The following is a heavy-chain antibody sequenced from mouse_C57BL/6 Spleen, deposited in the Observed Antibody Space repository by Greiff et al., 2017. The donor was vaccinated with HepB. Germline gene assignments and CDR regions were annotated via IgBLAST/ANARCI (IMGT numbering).Heavy chain of an antibody. Sequence: VQLQQSGAELVKPGASVKISCKASGYAFSSYWMNWVKQRPGKGLEWIGQIYPGDGDTNYNGKFKGKATLTADKSSSTAYMQLSSLTSEDSAVYLCAREGTQTAQAAWFAYWGQGTLVTVSA. J-gene: IGHJ3*01. CDR3: AREGTQTAQAAWFAY. V-gene: IGHV1-80*01. CDR2: IYPGDGDT. D-gene: IGHD3-2*02. CDR1: GYAFSSYW.